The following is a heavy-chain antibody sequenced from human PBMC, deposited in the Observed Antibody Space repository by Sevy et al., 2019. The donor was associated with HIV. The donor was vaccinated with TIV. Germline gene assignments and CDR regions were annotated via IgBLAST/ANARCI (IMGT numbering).Heavy chain of an antibody. Sequence: GGSLRLSCVASGFTFSHYGMHWVRQAPGKGLEWVALISYDGSNKYYADSVKGRFTISRDNSKSTLYLQMNSLRAEDTAVYYCATDREGAASPQRAFDIWGQGTLVTVSS. CDR2: ISYDGSNK. D-gene: IGHD6-13*01. J-gene: IGHJ3*02. CDR3: ATDREGAASPQRAFDI. V-gene: IGHV3-30*03. CDR1: GFTFSHYG.